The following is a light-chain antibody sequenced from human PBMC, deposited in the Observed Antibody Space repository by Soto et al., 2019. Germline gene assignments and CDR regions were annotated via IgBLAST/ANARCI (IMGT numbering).Light chain of an antibody. V-gene: IGKV1-39*01. Sequence: IQMTQSPSSLPASVGDRVTITCRASQSISNYLNWYQQKPGKAPKFLIYAASSLQSGVPSRFSGSGSGTDFTLTISSLQREDFATYFCQQSYSSSWTFGQGTKVGI. CDR2: AAS. J-gene: IGKJ1*01. CDR1: QSISNY. CDR3: QQSYSSSWT.